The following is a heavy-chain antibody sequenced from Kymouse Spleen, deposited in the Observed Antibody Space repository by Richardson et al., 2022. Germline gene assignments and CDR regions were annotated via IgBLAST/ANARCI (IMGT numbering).Heavy chain of an antibody. CDR3: TSSRGYSGYGYFDY. CDR1: GFTFSNAW. Sequence: EVQLVESGGGLVKPGGSLRLSCAASGFTFSNAWMSWVRQAPGKGLEWVGRIKSKTDGGTTDYAAPVKGRFTISRDDSKNTLYLQMNSLKTEDTAVYYCTSSRGYSGYGYFDYWGQGTLVTVSS. V-gene: IGHV3-15*01. J-gene: IGHJ4*02. D-gene: IGHD5-12*01. CDR2: IKSKTDGGTT.